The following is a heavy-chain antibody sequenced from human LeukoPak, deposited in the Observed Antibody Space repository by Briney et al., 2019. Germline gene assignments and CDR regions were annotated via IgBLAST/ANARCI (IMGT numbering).Heavy chain of an antibody. CDR3: ARDKRGYCSSTSCSSYFDY. Sequence: GGSLRLSCAASGFTFSSYAMHWVRQAPGKGLEWVAVISYDGSNKYYADSAKGRFTISRDNSKNTLYLQMNSLRAEDTAVYYCARDKRGYCSSTSCSSYFDYWGQGTLVTVSS. V-gene: IGHV3-30-3*01. J-gene: IGHJ4*02. CDR1: GFTFSSYA. D-gene: IGHD2-2*01. CDR2: ISYDGSNK.